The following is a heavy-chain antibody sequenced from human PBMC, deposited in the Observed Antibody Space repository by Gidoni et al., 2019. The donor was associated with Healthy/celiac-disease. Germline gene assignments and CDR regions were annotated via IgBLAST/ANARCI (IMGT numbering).Heavy chain of an antibody. CDR3: AKDSQMTTVTKALFQH. V-gene: IGHV3-9*01. Sequence: EVQLVESGGGLVQPGRSLRLSCAASGFTFDDYAMHWVRQAPGKGLEWVSGISWNSGSIGYADSVKGRFTISRDNAKNSLYLQMNSLRAEDTALYYCAKDSQMTTVTKALFQHWGQGTLVTVSS. D-gene: IGHD4-17*01. CDR1: GFTFDDYA. J-gene: IGHJ1*01. CDR2: ISWNSGSI.